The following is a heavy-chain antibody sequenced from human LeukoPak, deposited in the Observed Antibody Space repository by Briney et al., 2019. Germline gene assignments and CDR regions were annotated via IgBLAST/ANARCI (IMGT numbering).Heavy chain of an antibody. Sequence: SETLSLTCTVSGGSISSYYWIWIRQPPGKGLEWIGYIYYSGSTNYNPSLKSRVTISVDTSKNQFSLKLSSVTAADTAVYYCASNLYDSSGYSFDYWGQGTLVTVSS. J-gene: IGHJ4*02. D-gene: IGHD3-22*01. CDR2: IYYSGST. CDR3: ASNLYDSSGYSFDY. CDR1: GGSISSYY. V-gene: IGHV4-59*01.